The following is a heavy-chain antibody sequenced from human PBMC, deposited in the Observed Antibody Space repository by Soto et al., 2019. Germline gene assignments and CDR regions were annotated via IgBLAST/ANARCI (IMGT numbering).Heavy chain of an antibody. CDR1: GFTFSTYA. CDR2: ISYDGSSK. V-gene: IGHV3-30-3*01. CDR3: AREVGARSAAGVGGY. D-gene: IGHD6-25*01. Sequence: QEQLVESGGGVVQPGRSLRLSCAASGFTFSTYAMHWVRQAPGKGLEWVAIISYDGSSKFYADSVKGRFTISRDNSKNTLYLQRNSLRDEDTAMYYCAREVGARSAAGVGGYWGQGTLVTVSS. J-gene: IGHJ4*02.